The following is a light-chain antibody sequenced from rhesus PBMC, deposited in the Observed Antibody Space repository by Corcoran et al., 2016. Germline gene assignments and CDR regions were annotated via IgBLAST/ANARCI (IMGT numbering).Light chain of an antibody. CDR1: SSDIGGYNR. CDR2: EVS. J-gene: IGLJ1*01. V-gene: IGLV2-13*03. Sequence: QAAPTQSPSVSGSPGQSVTISCTGTSSDIGGYNRVSWYQQHPGKAPKLMIYEVSKRPSGVSDRFSGSKAGNTASLTISGLQAEQAADDCCSSYACSSMYYFFVAGPRLTVL. CDR3: SSYACSSMYYF.